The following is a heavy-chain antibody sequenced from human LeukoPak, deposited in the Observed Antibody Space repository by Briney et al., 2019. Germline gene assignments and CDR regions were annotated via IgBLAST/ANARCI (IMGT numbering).Heavy chain of an antibody. CDR3: ARAYKEHYYGSGSYYTNDAFDI. CDR1: GYTFTGYY. CDR2: INPNSGGT. D-gene: IGHD3-10*01. J-gene: IGHJ3*02. V-gene: IGHV1-2*02. Sequence: ASVKVSCKASGYTFTGYYMHWVRQAPGQGLEWMGWINPNSGGTNYAQKFQGRVTMTRDTSISTAYMVLSRLRSDDTAVYYCARAYKEHYYGSGSYYTNDAFDIWGQGTMVTVSS.